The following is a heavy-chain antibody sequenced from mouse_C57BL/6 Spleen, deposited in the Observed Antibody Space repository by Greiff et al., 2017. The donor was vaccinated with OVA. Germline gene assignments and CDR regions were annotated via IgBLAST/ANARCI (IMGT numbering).Heavy chain of an antibody. V-gene: IGHV1-53*01. CDR2: INPSNGGT. J-gene: IGHJ3*01. Sequence: QVHVKQSGTELVKPGASVKLSCKASGYTFTSYWMHWVKQRPGQGLEWIGNINPSNGGTNYNEKFKSKATLTVDKSSSTAYMQLSSLTSEDSAVYYCARVSSYRSFAYWGQGTLVTVSA. CDR1: GYTFTSYW. D-gene: IGHD1-1*01. CDR3: ARVSSYRSFAY.